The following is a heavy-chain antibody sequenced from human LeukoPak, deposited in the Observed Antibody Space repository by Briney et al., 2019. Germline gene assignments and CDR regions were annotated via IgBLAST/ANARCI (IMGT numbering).Heavy chain of an antibody. CDR1: GASISSYY. D-gene: IGHD5-12*01. J-gene: IGHJ4*02. V-gene: IGHV4-59*01. CDR3: ARGGYSGYDPFDY. CDR2: IYYSGST. Sequence: MASETLSLTCTVSGASISSYYWSWIRQPPGKGLEWIGYIYYSGSTNYNPYLKSRVTISVDTSKNQFSLKLSSVTAADTAVYYCARGGYSGYDPFDYWGQGTLVTVSP.